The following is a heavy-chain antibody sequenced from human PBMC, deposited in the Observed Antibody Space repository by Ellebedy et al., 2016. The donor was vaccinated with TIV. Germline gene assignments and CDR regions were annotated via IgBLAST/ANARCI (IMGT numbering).Heavy chain of an antibody. CDR1: GGSISSSSYY. D-gene: IGHD1-14*01. Sequence: SETLSLTCTVSGGSISSSSYYWGWIRQPPGKGLEWIGSIYYSGSTYYNPSLKSRVTISVDTSKNQFSLKLSSVTAADTAVYYCARHATRVNPSPFDYWGQGTLVTVSS. CDR3: ARHATRVNPSPFDY. CDR2: IYYSGST. V-gene: IGHV4-39*01. J-gene: IGHJ4*02.